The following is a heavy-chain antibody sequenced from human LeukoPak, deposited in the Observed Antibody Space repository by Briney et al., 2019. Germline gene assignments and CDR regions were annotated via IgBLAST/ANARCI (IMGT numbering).Heavy chain of an antibody. V-gene: IGHV3-23*01. CDR1: GFTFSSYA. J-gene: IGHJ4*02. Sequence: GGSLRLSCAASGFTFSSYAMSWVRQAPGKGLEWVSSIGGIGDNTRYADSVKGRFTISRDTSRNTLYLQMNTLRVEDTAIYYCAKTPTFYDVLTGYSNDYWGQGTLVTVSS. D-gene: IGHD3-9*01. CDR2: IGGIGDNT. CDR3: AKTPTFYDVLTGYSNDY.